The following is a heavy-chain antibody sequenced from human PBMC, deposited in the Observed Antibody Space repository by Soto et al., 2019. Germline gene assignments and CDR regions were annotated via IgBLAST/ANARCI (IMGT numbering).Heavy chain of an antibody. V-gene: IGHV3-30*18. CDR1: GFTFGVFG. D-gene: IGHD3-9*01. CDR2: ISNDGRVD. Sequence: QVQLVESGGGVVQPGRSLRLSCAASGFTFGVFGMHWVRQAPGKGLEWVAVISNDGRVDYFADSVKGRFVIYRDNSKNTLWLQMDSLRPEDTAVYYCTKESDHHVSASMSAFDSWGQGTLVTVSS. CDR3: TKESDHHVSASMSAFDS. J-gene: IGHJ4*02.